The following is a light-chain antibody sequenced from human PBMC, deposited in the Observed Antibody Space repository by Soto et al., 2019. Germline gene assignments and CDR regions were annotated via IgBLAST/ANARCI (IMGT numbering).Light chain of an antibody. J-gene: IGKJ1*01. Sequence: DLQMTQSPSSLSASEGDRVTITCRASQSIGSYLNWYQHKPGIAPKLLIAEASSLQSGVPSRFSGSGSGTDFTPTISSLQPEDFATYYCQQSYSTPWTFGQGTKVEIK. CDR3: QQSYSTPWT. CDR2: EAS. V-gene: IGKV1-39*01. CDR1: QSIGSY.